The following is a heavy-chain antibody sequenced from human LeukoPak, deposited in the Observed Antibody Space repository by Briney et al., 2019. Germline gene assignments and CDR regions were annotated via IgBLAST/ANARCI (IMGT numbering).Heavy chain of an antibody. CDR3: ANDRRFLEWLLGDAFDI. CDR2: ISGSGGST. D-gene: IGHD3-3*01. Sequence: GGSLRLSCAAYGFTFSSYAMSCVRQPPGEGLEWVSAISGSGGSTYYAEFVKGRFTISRDNSKNSLYLQMNSLRAEDTAVYYWANDRRFLEWLLGDAFDIWGQGTMVTVSS. J-gene: IGHJ3*02. CDR1: GFTFSSYA. V-gene: IGHV3-23*01.